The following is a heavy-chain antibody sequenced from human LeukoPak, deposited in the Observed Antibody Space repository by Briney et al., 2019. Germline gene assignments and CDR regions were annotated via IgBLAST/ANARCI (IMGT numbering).Heavy chain of an antibody. Sequence: GGSLRLSCAASGFTFSSYSMNWVRQAPGKGLEWVSYISSSSSTIYYADSVKGRFTISRDNAKNSLYLQMNSLRAEDTAVYYCARDTPATDPLGKVPWGPLGQIPYWGQGTLVAVSS. D-gene: IGHD3-16*01. CDR1: GFTFSSYS. J-gene: IGHJ4*02. V-gene: IGHV3-48*04. CDR2: ISSSSSTI. CDR3: ARDTPATDPLGKVPWGPLGQIPY.